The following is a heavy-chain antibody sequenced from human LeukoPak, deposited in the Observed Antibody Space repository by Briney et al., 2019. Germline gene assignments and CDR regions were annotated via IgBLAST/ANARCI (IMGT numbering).Heavy chain of an antibody. Sequence: ASVKVSCKASGGTFSSYTLSWVRQAPGQGLEWMGGIIPIFGTANYAQKFQGRVTITADESTSTAYMELTSLRSEDTAMYYCARVRMGNQLLFGFGPWGQGTLVTVSS. J-gene: IGHJ5*02. V-gene: IGHV1-69*13. CDR3: ARVRMGNQLLFGFGP. CDR1: GGTFSSYT. D-gene: IGHD2-2*01. CDR2: IIPIFGTA.